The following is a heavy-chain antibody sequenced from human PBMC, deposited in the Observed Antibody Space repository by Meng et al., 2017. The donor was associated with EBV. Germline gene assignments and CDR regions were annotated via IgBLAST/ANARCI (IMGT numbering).Heavy chain of an antibody. V-gene: IGHV4-39*01. D-gene: IGHD6-19*01. CDR1: GDSISSFYY. J-gene: IGHJ5*02. CDR3: ARPFPSWQSPRLDPFGA. Sequence: QLQLRESGPGQVNPSETLSRTCPVSGDSISSFYYWGWIRQPPGRGLEWIGGVHYTGSTYYSPSLKSRVTVSVDTSKNQFSLRLTSVTAADTAVYYCARPFPSWQSPRLDPFGAWGQGTLVTVSS. CDR2: VHYTGST.